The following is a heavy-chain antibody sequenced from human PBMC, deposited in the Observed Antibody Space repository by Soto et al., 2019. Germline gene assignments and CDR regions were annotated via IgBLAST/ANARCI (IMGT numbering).Heavy chain of an antibody. CDR2: INAGNGNT. J-gene: IGHJ3*02. D-gene: IGHD3-10*01. CDR1: GYTFTSYA. Sequence: SVKVSCKASGYTFTSYAMHWVRQAPGQRLEWMGWINAGNGNTKYSQKFQGRVTITRDTSASTAYMELSSLRSEDTAVYYCAREGRLLWFGELSHDAFDIWGQGTMVTVSS. CDR3: AREGRLLWFGELSHDAFDI. V-gene: IGHV1-3*01.